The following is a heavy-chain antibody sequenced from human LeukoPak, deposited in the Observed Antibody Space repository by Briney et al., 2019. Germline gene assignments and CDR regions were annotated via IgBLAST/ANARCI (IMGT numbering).Heavy chain of an antibody. J-gene: IGHJ5*02. CDR3: ARGGWLHQYNWFDP. Sequence: WETLTLTCNVSGSTISSYYWSWIRQPPGKGLEWIGYIYYSGSTNYNPSLESRVTISVDTSKNHFSLLLISVTAADTAVYYCARGGWLHQYNWFDPWGQGTLVTVSS. V-gene: IGHV4-59*12. CDR1: GSTISSYY. CDR2: IYYSGST. D-gene: IGHD5-24*01.